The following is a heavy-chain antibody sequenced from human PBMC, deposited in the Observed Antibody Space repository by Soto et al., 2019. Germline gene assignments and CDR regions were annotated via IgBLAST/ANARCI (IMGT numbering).Heavy chain of an antibody. Sequence: TSETLSLTCTVSGGSISSYYWSWIRQPPGKGLEWIGYIYYSGSTNYNPSLKSRVTISVDTSKNQFSLKLSSVTAADTAVYYCARVVNWKRPFDYWGQGTLVTVSS. J-gene: IGHJ4*02. CDR3: ARVVNWKRPFDY. CDR2: IYYSGST. V-gene: IGHV4-59*01. D-gene: IGHD1-20*01. CDR1: GGSISSYY.